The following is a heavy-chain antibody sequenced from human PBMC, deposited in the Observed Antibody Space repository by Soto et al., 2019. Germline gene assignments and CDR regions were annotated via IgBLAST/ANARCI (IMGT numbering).Heavy chain of an antibody. V-gene: IGHV3-23*01. CDR3: AKDMGRIAVGQDY. Sequence: EVQLLESGGGLVQPGESLRLSCAASGFSFSSYAMNWVRQAPGKGLEWVSTIGASGSNTYYADSEKGRFTISRDNSNNMLYLQMNSLRVGDTALFYCAKDMGRIAVGQDYWGRGALVTVSP. CDR1: GFSFSSYA. J-gene: IGHJ4*02. CDR2: IGASGSNT. D-gene: IGHD6-19*01.